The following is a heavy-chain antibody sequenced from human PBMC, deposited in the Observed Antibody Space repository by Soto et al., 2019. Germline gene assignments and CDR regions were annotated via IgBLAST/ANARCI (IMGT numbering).Heavy chain of an antibody. V-gene: IGHV3-33*01. Sequence: GGSLRLSCAASGFTFSSYGMHWVRQAPGKGLEWVAVIWYDGSNKYYADSVKGRFTISRDNSKSTLYLQMNSLRAEDTAVYYCARDMAVTTPNYYYYGMDVWGQGTTVTSP. CDR1: GFTFSSYG. J-gene: IGHJ6*02. CDR3: ARDMAVTTPNYYYYGMDV. CDR2: IWYDGSNK. D-gene: IGHD4-4*01.